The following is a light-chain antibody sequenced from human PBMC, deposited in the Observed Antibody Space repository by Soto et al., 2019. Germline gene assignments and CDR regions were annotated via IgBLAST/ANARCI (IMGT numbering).Light chain of an antibody. CDR2: KAS. CDR3: QQYNSWLWT. Sequence: DIQMTQSPSSLSASVGDRVTITCRASHSISSSLTWYQQKPGKAPKLLIYKASNLQSGVPSRFSGSGSGTEFTLIISSLQSEDAAVYYCQQYNSWLWTFGQGTKVDIK. V-gene: IGKV1-5*03. CDR1: HSISSS. J-gene: IGKJ1*01.